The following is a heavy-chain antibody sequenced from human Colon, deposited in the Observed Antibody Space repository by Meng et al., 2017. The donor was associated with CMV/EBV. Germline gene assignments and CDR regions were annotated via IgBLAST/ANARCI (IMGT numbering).Heavy chain of an antibody. Sequence: GGSLRLSCAASGFTFSDYYMSWIRQAPGKGLEWVSYISSSGITIYYADSVKGRFTISRDNAKNSLYLQMNSLRAEDTAVYYCARSGSYSLYYYYGMDVWGQGTTVTVSS. V-gene: IGHV3-11*04. D-gene: IGHD1-26*01. CDR2: ISSSGITI. CDR1: GFTFSDYY. J-gene: IGHJ6*02. CDR3: ARSGSYSLYYYYGMDV.